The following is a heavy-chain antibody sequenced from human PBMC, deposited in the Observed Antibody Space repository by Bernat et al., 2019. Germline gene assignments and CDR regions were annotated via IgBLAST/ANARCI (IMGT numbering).Heavy chain of an antibody. CDR3: SGEGPNNSSGYDPEGKCRYFDY. Sequence: QVQLVESGGGVVQPGRSLRLSCAASGFPFSSYGMHWVRQAPGKGLEWVAVIWYDGSNKYYADPVKGRFTISRDNSKNTLYLQMNSLRAEDTAVNYCSGEGPNNSSGYDPEGKCRYFDYWGQGTLVTVSS. V-gene: IGHV3-33*01. CDR2: IWYDGSNK. J-gene: IGHJ4*02. CDR1: GFPFSSYG. D-gene: IGHD6-13*01.